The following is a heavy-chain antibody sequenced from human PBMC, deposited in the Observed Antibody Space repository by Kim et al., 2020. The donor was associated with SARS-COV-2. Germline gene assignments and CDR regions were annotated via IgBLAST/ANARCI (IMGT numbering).Heavy chain of an antibody. Sequence: SETLSLTCTVSGGSVSSGSYYWSWIRQPPGKGLEWIAYIYYSGSTSYNPSLKSRLTISVDTSKNQFSLKLSSATAADTSVDDCARSRRPHVTVAHYAYWG. V-gene: IGHV4-61*01. CDR2: IYYSGST. J-gene: IGHJ4*01. CDR3: ARSRRPHVTVAHYAY. D-gene: IGHD4-17*01. CDR1: GGSVSSGSYY.